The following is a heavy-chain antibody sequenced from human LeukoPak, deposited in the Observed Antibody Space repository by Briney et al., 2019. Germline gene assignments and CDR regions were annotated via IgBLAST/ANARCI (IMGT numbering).Heavy chain of an antibody. D-gene: IGHD3-3*01. CDR2: IKQDGSEK. Sequence: PGGSLRLSCAASGFSFTSYWMSWVRQAPGKGLEWVANIKQDGSEKYYVDSVKGRFTISRDNAKNSLYLQMNSLRAEDTAVYYCARSRDYDFWSGYIKGSDYWGQGTLVTVSS. CDR1: GFSFTSYW. J-gene: IGHJ4*02. CDR3: ARSRDYDFWSGYIKGSDY. V-gene: IGHV3-7*01.